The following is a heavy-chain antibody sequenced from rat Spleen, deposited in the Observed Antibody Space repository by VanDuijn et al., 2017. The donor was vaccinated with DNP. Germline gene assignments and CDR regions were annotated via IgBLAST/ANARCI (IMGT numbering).Heavy chain of an antibody. J-gene: IGHJ4*01. V-gene: IGHV5-7*01. D-gene: IGHD1-11*01. CDR2: ISYDGTRT. Sequence: EVQLVESGGGFVQPGRSLKLSCAASGFTFSDYAMAWVRQAPKKGLEWVATISYDGTRTYYRDSVKGRFTISRDDAKSTLYLQMDSLRSEDTATYYCARDNYGTSGAMDAWGQGTSVSVSS. CDR1: GFTFSDYA. CDR3: ARDNYGTSGAMDA.